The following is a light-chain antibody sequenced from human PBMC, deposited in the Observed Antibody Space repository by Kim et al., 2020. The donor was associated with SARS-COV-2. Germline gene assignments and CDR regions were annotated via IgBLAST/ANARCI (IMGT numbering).Light chain of an antibody. CDR2: AAS. CDR1: QGISSY. CDR3: QLYYSSPLP. Sequence: AIRMTQSPSSFSASTGDRVTITCRASQGISSYLAWYQQKPGKAPKLLIYAASTLQSGVPSRFSGSGSGTDFILTITALQSEVFPTFYCQLYYSSPLPFGPGTRVDI. J-gene: IGKJ3*01. V-gene: IGKV1-8*01.